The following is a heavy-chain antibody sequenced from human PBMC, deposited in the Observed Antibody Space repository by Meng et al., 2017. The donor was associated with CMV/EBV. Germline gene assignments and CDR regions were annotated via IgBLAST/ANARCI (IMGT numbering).Heavy chain of an antibody. D-gene: IGHD3-22*01. CDR2: ISWDGGST. V-gene: IGHV3-43D*03. Sequence: GESLKISCAASGFTFDDYAMHWVRQAPGKGLEWVSLISWDGGSTYYADSVKGRFTISRDNGKNSLYLQMNSLRAEDTALYYCANGRSQNYYDSSGYSKPPHDAFDIWGQGTMVTVSS. J-gene: IGHJ3*02. CDR3: ANGRSQNYYDSSGYSKPPHDAFDI. CDR1: GFTFDDYA.